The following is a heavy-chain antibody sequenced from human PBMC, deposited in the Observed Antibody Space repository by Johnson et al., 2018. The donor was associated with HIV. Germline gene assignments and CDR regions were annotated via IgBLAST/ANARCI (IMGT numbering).Heavy chain of an antibody. CDR2: IYSGGST. J-gene: IGHJ3*02. CDR3: ARGDSSGWDAFDI. Sequence: EVQLVESGGGLVQPGRSLRLSCAASAFTFSSYAMSWVRQAPGKGLEWVSVIYSGGSTYYADSVKGRFTISRDNSKNTLYLQMNSLRAEDTAVYYCARGDSSGWDAFDIWGQGTMVTVSS. V-gene: IGHV3-66*02. CDR1: AFTFSSYA. D-gene: IGHD6-19*01.